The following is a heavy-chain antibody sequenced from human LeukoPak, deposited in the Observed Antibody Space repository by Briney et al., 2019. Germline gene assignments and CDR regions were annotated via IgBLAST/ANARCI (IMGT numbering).Heavy chain of an antibody. J-gene: IGHJ4*02. D-gene: IGHD3-22*01. CDR3: AKGGGYYDSSGYYQEKFYFDY. V-gene: IGHV3-48*04. CDR1: GFTFSSYS. CDR2: ISGGSRTI. Sequence: GGSLRLSCAASGFTFSSYSMNWIRQAPGKGLEWVSSISGGSRTINYADSVKGRFTTSRDNAKNSLFLQVNSLRAEDTAVYYCAKGGGYYDSSGYYQEKFYFDYWGQGTLVTVSS.